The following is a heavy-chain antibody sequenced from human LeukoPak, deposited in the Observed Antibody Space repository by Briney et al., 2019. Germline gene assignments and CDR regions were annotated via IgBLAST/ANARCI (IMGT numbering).Heavy chain of an antibody. D-gene: IGHD5-24*01. J-gene: IGHJ4*02. CDR1: GYTFIDYY. CDR2: INPNSGGT. Sequence: ASVKVSCKASGYTFIDYYIHWVRQAPGQGLEWMGWINPNSGGTNYAQKFQGRVTMTRDTSTSAVYMELSRLRSDDTAVYYCARDGTGVYNLVQYWGQGTLVTVSS. V-gene: IGHV1-2*02. CDR3: ARDGTGVYNLVQY.